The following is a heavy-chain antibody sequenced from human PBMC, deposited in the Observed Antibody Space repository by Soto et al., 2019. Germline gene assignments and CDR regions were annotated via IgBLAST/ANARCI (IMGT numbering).Heavy chain of an antibody. CDR3: ARVRGPTVSCSIDY. CDR2: IWYDGSNK. V-gene: IGHV3-33*01. J-gene: IGHJ4*02. CDR1: GFTFSSYG. D-gene: IGHD4-4*01. Sequence: QVQLVESGGGVVQPGGSLRLSCAASGFTFSSYGMHWVRQAPGKGLEWVAVIWYDGSNKYYADSVKGRFTISRDNSKNTLYLQMNSLRAEDTAVYYCARVRGPTVSCSIDYWGQGTLVTVSS.